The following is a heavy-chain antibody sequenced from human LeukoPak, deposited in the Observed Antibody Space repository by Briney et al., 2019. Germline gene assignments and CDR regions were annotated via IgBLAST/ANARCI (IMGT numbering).Heavy chain of an antibody. D-gene: IGHD3-22*01. CDR3: AEDTNYYDTSGPLDY. Sequence: GGSLRLSCAASGFTFSSYGMHWVRQAPGKGLEWAALISYDGSNKYYADSVKGRFTISRDNSKNTLYLQMNSLRAEDTAVYYCAEDTNYYDTSGPLDYWGQGTLVTVSS. CDR2: ISYDGSNK. CDR1: GFTFSSYG. J-gene: IGHJ4*02. V-gene: IGHV3-30*18.